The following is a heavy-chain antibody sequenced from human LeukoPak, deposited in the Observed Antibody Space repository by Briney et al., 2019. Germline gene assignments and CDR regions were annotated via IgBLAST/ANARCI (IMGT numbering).Heavy chain of an antibody. CDR3: ARDGYNSDFGDY. D-gene: IGHD5-24*01. CDR1: GFTFSTSD. Sequence: GGSLRLSCAGSGFTFSTSDMVWARQAPGKGLVWVSRIKSDGSSTNYADSVKGRFTISRDNAKNTLYLQMNSLRAEDTAVYYCARDGYNSDFGDYWGQGTLVTVSS. V-gene: IGHV3-74*01. J-gene: IGHJ4*02. CDR2: IKSDGSST.